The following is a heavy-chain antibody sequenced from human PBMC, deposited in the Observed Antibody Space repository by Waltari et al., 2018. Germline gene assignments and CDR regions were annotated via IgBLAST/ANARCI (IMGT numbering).Heavy chain of an antibody. CDR3: ATGYGDQLALDY. CDR2: VDPEEGET. V-gene: IGHV1-24*01. Sequence: QVQLVQSGAEVKKPGASVRVPCKVSGYTLTELSMHWVREAPGKGLEGKGGVDPEEGETSYAQKFQGRVTMTKDTSTDTADMELSSLRSEDTAVDYCATGYGDQLALDYWGQGTLVTVSS. D-gene: IGHD4-17*01. J-gene: IGHJ4*02. CDR1: GYTLTELS.